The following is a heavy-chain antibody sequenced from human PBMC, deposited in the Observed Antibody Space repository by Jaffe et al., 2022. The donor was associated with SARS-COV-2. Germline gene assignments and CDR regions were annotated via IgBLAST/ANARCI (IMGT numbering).Heavy chain of an antibody. CDR3: VRDGHSTIPYDY. CDR2: IKQDGSDY. CDR1: GFTFTDFW. J-gene: IGHJ4*02. Sequence: EVQLVESGGGLVHPGGSLRLSCAASGFTFTDFWMNWVRQAPGKGLEWVANIKQDGSDYYYVDSVKGRFTISRDNGRNSLFLQMNSLRAEDTAMYYCVRDGHSTIPYDYWGQGTPVTVSS. V-gene: IGHV3-7*01. D-gene: IGHD6-13*01.